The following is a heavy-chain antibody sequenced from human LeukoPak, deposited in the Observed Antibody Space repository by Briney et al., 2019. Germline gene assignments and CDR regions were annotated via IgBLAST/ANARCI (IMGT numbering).Heavy chain of an antibody. D-gene: IGHD4-17*01. Sequence: PSETLSLTCTVSGGSISSSSYYWVWIRQPPGKGLEWIGSIYYSGSTYYNPSLKSRVTISVDTSKNQFSLKLSSVTAADTAVYYCARGDYGYYYYVMDVWGQGTTVTVSS. V-gene: IGHV4-39*07. CDR2: IYYSGST. CDR1: GGSISSSSYY. CDR3: ARGDYGYYYYVMDV. J-gene: IGHJ6*02.